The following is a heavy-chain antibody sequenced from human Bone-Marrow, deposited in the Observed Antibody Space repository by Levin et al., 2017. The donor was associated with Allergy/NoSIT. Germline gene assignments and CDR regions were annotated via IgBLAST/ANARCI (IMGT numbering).Heavy chain of an antibody. J-gene: IGHJ4*02. V-gene: IGHV3-74*01. CDR1: GFTFRSYW. CDR3: ARGGREGSGSHYLNY. CDR2: TNTDGSTT. Sequence: PGGSLRLSCAASGFTFRSYWMHWVRQGPGKGLVWVSRTNTDGSTTNYADSVKGRFTISRDNAKNTLYLQMNSLGAEDTAVYYCARGGREGSGSHYLNYWGQGTLVTFSS. D-gene: IGHD3-22*01.